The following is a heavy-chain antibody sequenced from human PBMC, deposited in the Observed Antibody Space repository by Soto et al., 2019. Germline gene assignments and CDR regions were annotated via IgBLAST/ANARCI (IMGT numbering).Heavy chain of an antibody. J-gene: IGHJ6*02. CDR2: IYYSGST. D-gene: IGHD3-3*01. CDR1: GGSISSYY. Sequence: PSETLSLTCTASGGSISSYYWSWIRQPPGKGLEWIGYIYYSGSTNYNPSIKSRVTLSVDTSKNQFSLKLSSVTAADTAVYYCAIRRPYDFWSGLYYYYGMDVWGQGATVTVSS. CDR3: AIRRPYDFWSGLYYYYGMDV. V-gene: IGHV4-59*01.